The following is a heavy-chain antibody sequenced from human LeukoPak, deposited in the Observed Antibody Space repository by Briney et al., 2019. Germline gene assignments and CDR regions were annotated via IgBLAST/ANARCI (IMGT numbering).Heavy chain of an antibody. J-gene: IGHJ5*02. V-gene: IGHV1-2*02. Sequence: ASVKVSCKASGYTFTGYYMHWVRQAPGQGLEWMGWINPNSGGTNYDQKFQGRVTMTRDTSISTAYMELSRLRSDDTAVYYCAREYGDYGLNWFDPWGQGTLVTVSS. CDR3: AREYGDYGLNWFDP. CDR2: INPNSGGT. CDR1: GYTFTGYY. D-gene: IGHD4-17*01.